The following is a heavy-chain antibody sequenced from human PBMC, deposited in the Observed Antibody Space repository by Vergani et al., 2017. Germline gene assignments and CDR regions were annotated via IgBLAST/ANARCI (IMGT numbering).Heavy chain of an antibody. J-gene: IGHJ5*02. CDR1: GGSFSGYY. CDR3: TRHWAVVAANNWFDP. Sequence: QVQLQQWGAGLLKPSETLSLTCAVYGGSFSGYYWSWIRQPPGKGLEWIGEINHSGSTNYNPSLKSRVTKSVDTSKNQFSLKLSSVTAADTAVYYCTRHWAVVAANNWFDPWGQGTLVTVSS. D-gene: IGHD2-15*01. V-gene: IGHV4-34*01. CDR2: INHSGST.